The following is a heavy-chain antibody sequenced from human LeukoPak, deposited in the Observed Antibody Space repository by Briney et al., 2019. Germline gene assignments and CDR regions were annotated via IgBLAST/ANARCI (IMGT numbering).Heavy chain of an antibody. CDR3: ARSRIAVAGPNFDY. D-gene: IGHD6-19*01. V-gene: IGHV4-59*01. J-gene: IGHJ4*02. Sequence: SETLSLTCTVSGGSISSYYWSWIRQPPGKGLERIGYIYYSGSTNYNPSLKSRVTISVDTSKNQFSLRLSSVTAADTAVYYCARSRIAVAGPNFDYWGQGTLVTVSS. CDR2: IYYSGST. CDR1: GGSISSYY.